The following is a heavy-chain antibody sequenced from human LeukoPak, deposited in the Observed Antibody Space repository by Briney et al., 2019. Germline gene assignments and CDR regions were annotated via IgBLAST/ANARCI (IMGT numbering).Heavy chain of an antibody. D-gene: IGHD3-22*01. CDR2: IKSKTDGGTT. J-gene: IGHJ3*02. CDR3: TTDLYYDSSGYYYGGFNAFDI. CDR1: GFTFSNAW. Sequence: GRSLRLSCAASGFTFSNAWMSWVRQAPGKGLEWVGCIKSKTDGGTTDYAAPVKGRFTISRDDSKNTLYLQMNSLKTEDTAVYYCTTDLYYDSSGYYYGGFNAFDIWGQGTMVTVSS. V-gene: IGHV3-15*01.